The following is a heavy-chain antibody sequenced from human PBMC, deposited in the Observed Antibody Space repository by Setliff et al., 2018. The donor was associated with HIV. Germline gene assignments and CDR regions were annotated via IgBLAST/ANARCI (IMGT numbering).Heavy chain of an antibody. V-gene: IGHV3-7*05. CDR3: ATDCAVVGGTGSLDS. Sequence: QPGGSLRLSCAASGFTFSTYWMSWVRQAPGKGLEWVASIKQDGSEKNYMDSVKGRFTISRDNAKNSLYLQMNSLRVEDTAVYYCATDCAVVGGTGSLDSWGQGTLVTVSS. D-gene: IGHD1-26*01. CDR1: GFTFSTYW. CDR2: IKQDGSEK. J-gene: IGHJ4*02.